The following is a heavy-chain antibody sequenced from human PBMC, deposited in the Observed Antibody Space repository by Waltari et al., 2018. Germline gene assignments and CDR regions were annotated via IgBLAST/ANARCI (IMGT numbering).Heavy chain of an antibody. D-gene: IGHD4-17*01. CDR2: IYYSGST. CDR3: ARAPDYVYWYFDR. CDR1: GGSVSRYY. V-gene: IGHV4-59*02. J-gene: IGHJ2*01. Sequence: QVQLQESGPGLVKPSETLSLTCTVSGGSVSRYYWSWTRQPPGKGLEWIGYIYYSGSTNYNPSHKSRVTISVDTSKNQFSLKLSSVTAADTAVYYCARAPDYVYWYFDRWGRGTLVTVSS.